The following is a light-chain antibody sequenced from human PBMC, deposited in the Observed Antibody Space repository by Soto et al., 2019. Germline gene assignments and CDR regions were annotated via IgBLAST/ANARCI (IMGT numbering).Light chain of an antibody. CDR1: SSDIGDYNY. CDR2: EVG. J-gene: IGLJ3*02. V-gene: IGLV2-14*01. Sequence: QPVLTQPASVSGSPGQSITISCTGTSSDIGDYNYVSWYQQHPGKAPKLIIFEVGDRPSGVSNRFSGSKSGYTASLTISGLQAEDEADYYCSSHTSTSTWVFGAGTKL. CDR3: SSHTSTSTWV.